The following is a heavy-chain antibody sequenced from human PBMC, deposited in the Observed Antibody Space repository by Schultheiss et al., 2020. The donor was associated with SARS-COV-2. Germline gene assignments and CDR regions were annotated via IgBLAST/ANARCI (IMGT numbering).Heavy chain of an antibody. D-gene: IGHD3-3*01. Sequence: GGSLRLSCAASGFTFSSYSMNWVRQAPGKGLEWLSYISSSGSTIHYADSVKGRFTISRDNSKNTLYLQMNSLRAEDTAVYYCAREFRPLRSESTIFGVVIIPSGGSIGAFDIWGQGTMVTVSS. V-gene: IGHV3-48*01. CDR2: ISSSGSTI. CDR1: GFTFSSYS. CDR3: AREFRPLRSESTIFGVVIIPSGGSIGAFDI. J-gene: IGHJ3*02.